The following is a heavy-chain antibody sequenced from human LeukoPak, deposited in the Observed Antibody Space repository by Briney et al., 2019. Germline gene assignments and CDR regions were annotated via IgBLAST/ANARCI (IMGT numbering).Heavy chain of an antibody. V-gene: IGHV4-34*01. CDR3: AKDSLVATSHFDS. CDR2: INHSGST. CDR1: GGSFSGYY. Sequence: KSSETLSLTCAVYGGSFSGYYWSWIRQPPGKGLEWIGEINHSGSTNYNPSLKSRVTISVDTSKNQFSLKLSSVTAADTAVYFCAKDSLVATSHFDSWGRGTLVTVSS. D-gene: IGHD5-12*01. J-gene: IGHJ4*02.